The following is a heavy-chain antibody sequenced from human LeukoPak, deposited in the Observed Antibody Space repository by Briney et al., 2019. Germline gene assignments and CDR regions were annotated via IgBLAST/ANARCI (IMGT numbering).Heavy chain of an antibody. Sequence: PGGSLRLSCAASGFTFSNAWMNWVRQAPGKGLEWVGRIKSKTDGGTTDYAAPVKGRFTISRDDPKNTLYLQMNSLKTEDTAVHYCTTDLDCSSTSCYTEYYWGQGTLVTVSS. CDR3: TTDLDCSSTSCYTEYY. D-gene: IGHD2-2*02. CDR1: GFTFSNAW. CDR2: IKSKTDGGTT. J-gene: IGHJ4*02. V-gene: IGHV3-15*07.